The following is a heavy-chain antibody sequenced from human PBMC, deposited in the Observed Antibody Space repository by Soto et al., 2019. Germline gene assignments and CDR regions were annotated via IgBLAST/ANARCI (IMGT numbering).Heavy chain of an antibody. Sequence: GGSLRLSCAASGFTFSSYAMSWVRQAPGKGLEWVSAISGSGGSTYYADSVKGRFTISRDNSKNTLYLQMKSLRAEDTAVYYCAKDRGSGWYENDAFDIWGQGTMVTVS. CDR1: GFTFSSYA. J-gene: IGHJ3*02. CDR3: AKDRGSGWYENDAFDI. CDR2: ISGSGGST. D-gene: IGHD6-19*01. V-gene: IGHV3-23*01.